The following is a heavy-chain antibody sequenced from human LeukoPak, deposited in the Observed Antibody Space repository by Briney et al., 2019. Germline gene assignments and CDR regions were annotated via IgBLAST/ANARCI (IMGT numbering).Heavy chain of an antibody. CDR2: ISYDGSNK. CDR3: AKDDSWNDLGGEYYFDY. CDR1: GFTFSSYW. J-gene: IGHJ4*02. Sequence: GGSLRLSCAASGFTFSSYWMSWVRQAPGKGLEWVAFISYDGSNKYYADSVKGRFTISRDTSKNTLYLQMNSLRTEDTAVYYCAKDDSWNDLGGEYYFDYWGQGTLVTVSS. D-gene: IGHD1-20*01. V-gene: IGHV3-30*18.